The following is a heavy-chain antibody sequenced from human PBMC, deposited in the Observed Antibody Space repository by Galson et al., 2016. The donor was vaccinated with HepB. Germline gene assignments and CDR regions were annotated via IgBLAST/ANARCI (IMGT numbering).Heavy chain of an antibody. J-gene: IGHJ6*02. CDR3: TRGYMHTGMNV. CDR1: GDSVTNDDTI. CDR2: TYYRSQWFN. V-gene: IGHV6-1*01. Sequence: CAISGDSVTNDDTIWNWIRQSPSRGLEWLGRTYYRSQWFNEYAVSVKSRITINSDTSRNRFSLQLDSVTPDDTAAYFCTRGYMHTGMNVWGQGTTVTVS. D-gene: IGHD5-18*01.